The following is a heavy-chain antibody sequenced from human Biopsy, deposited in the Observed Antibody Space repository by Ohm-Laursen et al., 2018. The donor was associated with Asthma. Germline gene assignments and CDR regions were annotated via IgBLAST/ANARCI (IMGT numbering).Heavy chain of an antibody. CDR1: GGTFNTYV. V-gene: IGHV1-69*01. D-gene: IGHD2-15*01. J-gene: IGHJ4*02. CDR3: ARKAGSCISRSCYSLDF. Sequence: SSVKPSCKPLGGTFNTYVIGSVRQAARQGLEWRGGIDSVFGTTTYPQNFQYRVTITADDSTSTVYMELSSLRSEDTAVYYCARKAGSCISRSCYSLDFWGQGTLVTASS. CDR2: IDSVFGTT.